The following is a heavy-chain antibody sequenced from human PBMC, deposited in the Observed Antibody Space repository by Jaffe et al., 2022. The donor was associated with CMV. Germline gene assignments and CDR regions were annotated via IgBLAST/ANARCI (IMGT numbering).Heavy chain of an antibody. Sequence: EVQLVESGGGLVQPGRSLRLSCAASGFTFDEYAMHWVRQAPGKGLEWVSGITWNSGNIGYADSVKGRFTISRDNAKNSLYLQMNSLRPEDTALYYCVKDITGGGSSPFDYWGQGTLVTVSS. D-gene: IGHD1-26*01. CDR2: ITWNSGNI. J-gene: IGHJ4*02. V-gene: IGHV3-9*01. CDR1: GFTFDEYA. CDR3: VKDITGGGSSPFDY.